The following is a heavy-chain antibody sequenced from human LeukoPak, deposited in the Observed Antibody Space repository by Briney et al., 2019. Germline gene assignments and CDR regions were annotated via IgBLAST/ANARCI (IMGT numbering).Heavy chain of an antibody. CDR1: GGSISSGDYY. J-gene: IGHJ1*01. CDR3: ARLRITMIVVAPRNGSEH. CDR2: IYYSGST. D-gene: IGHD3-22*01. Sequence: SETLSLTCTVSGGSISSGDYYWSWIRQPPGKGLEWIGYIYYSGSTYYNPSLKSRVTISVDTSKNQFSLKLSSVTAADTAVYYCARLRITMIVVAPRNGSEHWGQGTLVTVSS. V-gene: IGHV4-30-4*01.